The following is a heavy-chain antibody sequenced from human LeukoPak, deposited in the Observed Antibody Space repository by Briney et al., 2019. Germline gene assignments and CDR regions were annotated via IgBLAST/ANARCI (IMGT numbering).Heavy chain of an antibody. J-gene: IGHJ3*02. CDR1: GGSVSSGSYF. V-gene: IGHV4-39*01. CDR3: VRHASLWSI. Sequence: SETLSLTCTVSGGSVSSGSYFWGWIRQPPGKGLQWIGSIYYSGSTSGSTFYNPSLKSRVTISEDASKNQFFLKLTSVTAADTAMYYCVRHASLWSIWGQGTMVIVSS. CDR2: IYYSGSTSGST. D-gene: IGHD3-10*01.